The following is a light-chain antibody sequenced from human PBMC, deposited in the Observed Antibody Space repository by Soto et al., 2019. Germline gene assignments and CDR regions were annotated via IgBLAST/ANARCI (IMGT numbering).Light chain of an antibody. V-gene: IGKV3-11*01. CDR1: QSVGGH. J-gene: IGKJ1*01. Sequence: EIVLTQSPATLSLSPGERGTLSCRASQSVGGHLAWYQQKPGQAPRLLIYDTSNRAPGTPGRFGGSGSGTDFTLTISSLEPEDFAVYYCVQRSVWPWTVGQGSKVEV. CDR2: DTS. CDR3: VQRSVWPWT.